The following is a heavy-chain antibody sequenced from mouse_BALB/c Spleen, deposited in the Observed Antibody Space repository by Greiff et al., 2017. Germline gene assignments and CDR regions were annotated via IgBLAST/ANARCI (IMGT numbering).Heavy chain of an antibody. Sequence: VQLQQSGAELVKPGAPVKLSCKASGYTFTSYWMNWVKQRPGRGLEWIGRIDPSDSETHYNQKFKDKATLTVDKSSSTAYIQLSSLTSEDSAVYYCARQGSFYAMDYWGQGTSVTVSS. CDR2: IDPSDSET. CDR1: GYTFTSYW. CDR3: ARQGSFYAMDY. J-gene: IGHJ4*01. V-gene: IGHV1-69*02.